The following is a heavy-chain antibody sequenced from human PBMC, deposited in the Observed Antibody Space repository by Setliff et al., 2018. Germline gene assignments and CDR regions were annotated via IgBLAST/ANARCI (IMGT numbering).Heavy chain of an antibody. D-gene: IGHD3-3*01. V-gene: IGHV4-61*02. Sequence: SETLSLTCTVSGDSISGAKYYWSWIRQSAGKGLGCIGRIYTDGSTKYNPSLNSRVALSIDTSKNQFSLRLSSVTAADTAVYFCARVTGFLYMDVWGKGTTVTVSS. CDR1: GDSISGAKYY. CDR3: ARVTGFLYMDV. CDR2: IYTDGST. J-gene: IGHJ6*03.